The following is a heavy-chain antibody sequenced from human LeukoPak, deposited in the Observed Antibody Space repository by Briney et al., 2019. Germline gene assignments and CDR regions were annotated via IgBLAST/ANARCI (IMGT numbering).Heavy chain of an antibody. Sequence: GGSLRLSCAASGFTFSTYTMNWVRQAPGKGREWVSYISSRSTTIYYADSVKGRFTISRDTAKNSLYLQMNSLRDEDTAVYYCARDGDSTGRHFDYWGQGTLVTV. J-gene: IGHJ4*02. CDR1: GFTFSTYT. V-gene: IGHV3-48*02. D-gene: IGHD4-11*01. CDR2: ISSRSTTI. CDR3: ARDGDSTGRHFDY.